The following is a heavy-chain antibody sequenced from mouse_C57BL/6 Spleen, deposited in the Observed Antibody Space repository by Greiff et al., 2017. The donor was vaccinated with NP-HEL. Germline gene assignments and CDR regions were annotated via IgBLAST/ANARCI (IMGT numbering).Heavy chain of an antibody. CDR3: ASDYYYAMDY. D-gene: IGHD2-13*01. V-gene: IGHV5-4*03. CDR1: GFTFSSYA. Sequence: EVMLVEPGGGLVKPGGSLKLSCAASGFTFSSYAMSWVRQTPEKRLEWVATISDGGSYTYYPDNVKGRFTISRDNAKNNLYLQMSHLKAEDTAMYYCASDYYYAMDYWGQGTSVTVSS. CDR2: ISDGGSYT. J-gene: IGHJ4*01.